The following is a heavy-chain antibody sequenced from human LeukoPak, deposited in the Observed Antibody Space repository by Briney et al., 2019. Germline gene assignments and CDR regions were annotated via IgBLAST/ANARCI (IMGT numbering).Heavy chain of an antibody. Sequence: ASVKVSCKASGYTFTDYYILWVRQAPGQGLEWMAWINPNSGGTSYAPKFQGRVTMTRDTSISTAYMELSSLRSDDTALYYCARDLSTTFSNYFDPWGQGTLVTVSS. D-gene: IGHD5/OR15-5a*01. V-gene: IGHV1-2*02. CDR2: INPNSGGT. CDR1: GYTFTDYY. CDR3: ARDLSTTFSNYFDP. J-gene: IGHJ5*02.